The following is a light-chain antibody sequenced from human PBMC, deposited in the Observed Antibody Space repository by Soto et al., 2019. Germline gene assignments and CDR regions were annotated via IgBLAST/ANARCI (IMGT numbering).Light chain of an antibody. CDR3: QQYNNWPPFT. J-gene: IGKJ3*01. CDR2: AAS. CDR1: QSVSGN. V-gene: IGKV3-15*01. Sequence: EIVMTQSPATLSVSPGERATLSCRASQSVSGNLAWYQQKPGQAPRLLIYAASTRATGIPARFSGSGSGTEFTLTISRLQSEDFAVYYCQQYNNWPPFTFGPGTKVDIK.